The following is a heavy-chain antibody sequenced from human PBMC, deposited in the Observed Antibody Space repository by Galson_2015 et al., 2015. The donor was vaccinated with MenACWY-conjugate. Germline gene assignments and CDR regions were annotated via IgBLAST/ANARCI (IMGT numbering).Heavy chain of an antibody. CDR1: GYTLTELS. J-gene: IGHJ5*02. CDR2: FDPEDGET. Sequence: SVKVSCKVSGYTLTELSMHWVRQAPGKGLEWMGGFDPEDGETIYAQKFQGRVTMTEDTSTDTAYMELSSLRSEDTAVYYCATGPSPGDYYPSGWFDPWGQGTLVTVSS. D-gene: IGHD2-21*02. V-gene: IGHV1-24*01. CDR3: ATGPSPGDYYPSGWFDP.